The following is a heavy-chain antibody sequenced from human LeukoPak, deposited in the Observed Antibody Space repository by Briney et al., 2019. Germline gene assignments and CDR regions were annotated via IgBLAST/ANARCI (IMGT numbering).Heavy chain of an antibody. J-gene: IGHJ4*02. CDR3: ARVRGSAPHRFDY. CDR1: GGTFSSYA. CDR2: IIPIFGTA. Sequence: ASVKVSCKASGGTFSSYAISWVRQAPGQGLEWMGGIIPIFGTANYAQKFQGRVTITADESTSTAYMELRSLRSDDTAVYYCARVRGSAPHRFDYWGQGTLVTVSS. V-gene: IGHV1-69*13. D-gene: IGHD6-6*01.